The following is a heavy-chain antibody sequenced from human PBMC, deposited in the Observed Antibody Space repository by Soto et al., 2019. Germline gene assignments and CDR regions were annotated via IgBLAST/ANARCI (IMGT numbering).Heavy chain of an antibody. CDR2: MNPNSGNT. D-gene: IGHD3-9*01. CDR3: ARIYDILTGYAP. J-gene: IGHJ5*02. V-gene: IGHV1-8*01. CDR1: GYTFTSYD. Sequence: GASVKVSCKASGYTFTSYDINWVRQATGQGLEWMGWMNPNSGNTGYAQKFQGRVTMTRNTSISTAYMELSSLRSEVTAVYYCARIYDILTGYAPWGQGTLVTVSS.